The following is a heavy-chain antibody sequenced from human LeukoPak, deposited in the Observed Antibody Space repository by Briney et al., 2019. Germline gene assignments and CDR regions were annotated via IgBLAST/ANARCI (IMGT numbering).Heavy chain of an antibody. CDR1: GGTFSSYA. V-gene: IGHV1-69*05. J-gene: IGHJ6*02. CDR3: ARVYGYCSSTSCYEGYGMDV. Sequence: GASVKVSCKASGGTFSSYAISWVRQAPGQGLEWMGGIIPIFGTANYAQKFQGRVTITTDESTSTAYMELSSLRSEDTAVYYCARVYGYCSSTSCYEGYGMDVWGQGTTVTVSS. D-gene: IGHD2-2*03. CDR2: IIPIFGTA.